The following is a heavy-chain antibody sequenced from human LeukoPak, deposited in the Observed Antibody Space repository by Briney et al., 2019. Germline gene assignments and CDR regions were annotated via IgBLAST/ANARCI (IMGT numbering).Heavy chain of an antibody. V-gene: IGHV4-59*08. CDR3: ARHGGDYYDSSGYQTDAFDI. Sequence: PSETLSLTCTVSGGSISSYYWSWIRQAPGKGLEWIGYIYYSGSTNYNPSLKSRVTISVDTSKNQFSLKLSSVTAADTAVYYCARHGGDYYDSSGYQTDAFDIWGQGTMVTVSS. J-gene: IGHJ3*02. CDR1: GGSISSYY. CDR2: IYYSGST. D-gene: IGHD3-22*01.